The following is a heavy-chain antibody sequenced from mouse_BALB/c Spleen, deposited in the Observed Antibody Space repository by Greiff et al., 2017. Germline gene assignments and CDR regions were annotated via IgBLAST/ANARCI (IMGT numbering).Heavy chain of an antibody. D-gene: IGHD2-1*01. CDR2: ISNGGGST. CDR1: GFTFSSYT. Sequence: VMLVESGGGLVQPGGSLKLSCAASGFTFSSYTMSWVRQTPEKRLEWVAYISNGGGSTYYPDTVKGRFTISRDNAKNTLYLQMSSLKSEDTAMYYCARRGNYDAMDYWGQGTSVTVSS. V-gene: IGHV5-12-2*01. J-gene: IGHJ4*01. CDR3: ARRGNYDAMDY.